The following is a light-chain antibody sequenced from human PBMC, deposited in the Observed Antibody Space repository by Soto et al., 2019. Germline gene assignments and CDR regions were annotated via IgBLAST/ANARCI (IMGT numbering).Light chain of an antibody. CDR2: EDS. CDR1: SSDVGNYNL. V-gene: IGLV2-23*01. CDR3: CSYAGSNTFV. J-gene: IGLJ1*01. Sequence: QSALTQPASVSGSPGQLITISCTGTSSDVGNYNLVSWYQQHPAKAPKLMTYEDSKRPSGVSNRFSGSKSGNTASLTISGLQAEDEADYYCCSYAGSNTFVFGTGTKLTVL.